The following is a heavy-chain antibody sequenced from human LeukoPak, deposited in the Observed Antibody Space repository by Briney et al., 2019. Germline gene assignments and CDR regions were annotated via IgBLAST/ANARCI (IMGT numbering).Heavy chain of an antibody. J-gene: IGHJ4*02. CDR2: IIPIFGTA. CDR3: ARDGLIYCSSTSCPPLKCDY. Sequence: SVKVSCKASGGTFSSYAISWVRQAPGQGLEWMGGIIPIFGTANYAQKFQGRVTITADESTSTAYMELRSLRSDDTAVYYCARDGLIYCSSTSCPPLKCDYWGQGTLVTVSS. CDR1: GGTFSSYA. D-gene: IGHD2-2*01. V-gene: IGHV1-69*01.